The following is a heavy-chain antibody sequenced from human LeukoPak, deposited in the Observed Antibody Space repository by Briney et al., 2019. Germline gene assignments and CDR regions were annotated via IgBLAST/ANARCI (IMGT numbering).Heavy chain of an antibody. Sequence: PSETLSLTCTVSGGSISSSSYYWGWIRQPPGKGLEWIGSIYYSGSTYYNPSLKSRVTISVDTSKNQFSLKLSSVTAADTAVYYCARHEWELLYINYFDYWGQGTLVTVSS. D-gene: IGHD1-26*01. CDR3: ARHEWELLYINYFDY. J-gene: IGHJ4*02. V-gene: IGHV4-39*01. CDR1: GGSISSSSYY. CDR2: IYYSGST.